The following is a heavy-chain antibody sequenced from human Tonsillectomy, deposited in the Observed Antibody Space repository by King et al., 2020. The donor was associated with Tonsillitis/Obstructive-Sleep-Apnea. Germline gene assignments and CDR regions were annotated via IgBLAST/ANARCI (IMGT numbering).Heavy chain of an antibody. J-gene: IGHJ5*02. CDR2: ISSSSTYT. CDR3: ARNGGGSYYNNWFDP. D-gene: IGHD1-26*01. V-gene: IGHV3-11*06. Sequence: VQLVESGGGLVKPGGSLRLSCAASGFTFSDYYMSWIRQAPGKGLEWVSYISSSSTYTNYADSVKGRFNISRDNAKNSLYLQMNSLRAEDTAVYYCARNGGGSYYNNWFDPWGQGTLVTVSS. CDR1: GFTFSDYY.